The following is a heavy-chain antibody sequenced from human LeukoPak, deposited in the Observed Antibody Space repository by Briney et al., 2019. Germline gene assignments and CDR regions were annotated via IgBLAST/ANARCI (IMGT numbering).Heavy chain of an antibody. Sequence: ASVKVSCKASGYTFTSYAMNWVRQAPGQGLEWMGWINTNTGNPTYAQGFTGRFVFSLDTSVSTAYLQISSLKAEDTAVYYCVIRVYLVRGANDAFDIWGQGTMVTVSS. D-gene: IGHD3-10*01. CDR2: INTNTGNP. CDR3: VIRVYLVRGANDAFDI. V-gene: IGHV7-4-1*02. CDR1: GYTFTSYA. J-gene: IGHJ3*02.